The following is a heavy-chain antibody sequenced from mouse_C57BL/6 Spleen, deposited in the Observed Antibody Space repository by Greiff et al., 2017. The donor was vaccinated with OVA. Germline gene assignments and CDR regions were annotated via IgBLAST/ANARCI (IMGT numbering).Heavy chain of an antibody. CDR1: GYAFTNYL. V-gene: IGHV1-54*01. CDR2: INPGSGGT. J-gene: IGHJ4*01. CDR3: ARWRGNYDYAMDY. Sequence: VQLQQSGAELVRPGTSVKVSCKASGYAFTNYLIAWVKQRPGQGLEWIGVINPGSGGTIYNEKFKGKAPLTAAKSPSTAYMQLSSLTSEDSAVYFCARWRGNYDYAMDYWGQGTSVTVSS. D-gene: IGHD2-1*01.